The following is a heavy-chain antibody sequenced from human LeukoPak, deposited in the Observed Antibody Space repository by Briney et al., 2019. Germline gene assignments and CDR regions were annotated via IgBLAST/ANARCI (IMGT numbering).Heavy chain of an antibody. J-gene: IGHJ6*04. Sequence: GGSLRLSCAASGFTFSSYWMSWVRQAPGKGLEWVAHIKQDGSEKYYVDSVKGRFTISRDNAKNSLYLQMNSLRAEDTAVYYCARVVIDYYYYGMDVWGKGTTVTVSS. CDR1: GFTFSSYW. D-gene: IGHD3-16*02. CDR2: IKQDGSEK. V-gene: IGHV3-7*03. CDR3: ARVVIDYYYYGMDV.